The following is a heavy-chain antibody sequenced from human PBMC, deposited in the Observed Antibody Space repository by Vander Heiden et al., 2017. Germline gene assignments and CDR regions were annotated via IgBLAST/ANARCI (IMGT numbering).Heavy chain of an antibody. Sequence: QVQLQQWGAGLLKPSETLSLTCADYGGSFSAYYWTWIRQSPGKGLEWIGEINDSGSTNYNPSLKSRVTISVDTSKNQFSLKLSSVTAADTAVYYCARTPNYYDSSGYKIPFDYWGQGTLVTVSS. CDR3: ARTPNYYDSSGYKIPFDY. CDR2: INDSGST. CDR1: GGSFSAYY. J-gene: IGHJ4*02. V-gene: IGHV4-34*01. D-gene: IGHD3-22*01.